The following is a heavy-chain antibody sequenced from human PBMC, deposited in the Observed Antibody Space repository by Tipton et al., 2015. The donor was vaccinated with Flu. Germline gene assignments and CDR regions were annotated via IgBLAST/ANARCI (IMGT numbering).Heavy chain of an antibody. CDR1: GFTLISHS. CDR2: ISSSSNYI. Sequence: QLMQSGGGLIRPGGSLRLSCVASGFTLISHSMSWVRQAPGKGLEWVSSISSSSNYIYYADSVKGRFTVSRDNAKNSLYLQMNSLSAEDTAVYYCARIPQNWGRYFDYWGQGTLVTVSS. V-gene: IGHV3-21*01. CDR3: ARIPQNWGRYFDY. J-gene: IGHJ4*02. D-gene: IGHD7-27*01.